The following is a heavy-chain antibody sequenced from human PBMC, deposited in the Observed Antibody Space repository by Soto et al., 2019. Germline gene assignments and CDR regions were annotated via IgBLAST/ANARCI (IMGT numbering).Heavy chain of an antibody. D-gene: IGHD3-9*01. Sequence: GASVKVSCKASGYTLTSYDISWVRQAPGQGLEWVGWISVYNGDTHYAQKFQGRVTMTTDTSTSTAYMELRSLRSDDTAVYYCATPTGYSYYYYGMEVWGQGTTVTVSS. CDR3: ATPTGYSYYYYGMEV. CDR2: ISVYNGDT. V-gene: IGHV1-18*01. J-gene: IGHJ6*02. CDR1: GYTLTSYD.